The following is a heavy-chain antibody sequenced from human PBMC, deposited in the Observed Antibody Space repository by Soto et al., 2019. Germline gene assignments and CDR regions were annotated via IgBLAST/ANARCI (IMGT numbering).Heavy chain of an antibody. CDR1: GFAFGGYA. Sequence: EVQLLESGGGLIHPGGSLRLSCVASGFAFGGYAMNWVRQTPGKGLEWVSAISGSAAVTAYADSVRGRFSISRDNSKNTLYLQMNSLRVEDTALYYCAKDQLTAGGDYYYYYGMDVWGRGTAVTVSS. D-gene: IGHD6-13*01. CDR2: ISGSAAVT. CDR3: AKDQLTAGGDYYYYYGMDV. J-gene: IGHJ6*02. V-gene: IGHV3-23*01.